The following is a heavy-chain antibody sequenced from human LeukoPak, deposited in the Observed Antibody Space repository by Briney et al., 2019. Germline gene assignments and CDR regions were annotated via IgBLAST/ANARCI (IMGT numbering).Heavy chain of an antibody. CDR1: GGSISSYY. D-gene: IGHD6-19*01. Sequence: SETLSLTCTVSGGSISSYYWSWIRQPPGKGLEWIGYIYYSGSTNYNPSLKSRGTISVDTSKSQFSLKLSSVTAADTAVYYCAREGSGWYYFDFWGQGILVTVSS. CDR2: IYYSGST. V-gene: IGHV4-59*12. J-gene: IGHJ4*02. CDR3: AREGSGWYYFDF.